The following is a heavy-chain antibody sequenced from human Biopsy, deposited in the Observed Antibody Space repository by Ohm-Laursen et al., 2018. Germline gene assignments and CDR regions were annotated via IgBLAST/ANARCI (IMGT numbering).Heavy chain of an antibody. CDR1: GFTYTTYA. V-gene: IGHV3-23*01. CDR3: AKGGSITIFGVVINNCFDP. Sequence: SLRLSCAASGFTYTTYAMSWVRQAPGKGPEWVSTISANGATSYYADSVKGRFTISRVNSKNTLYLQMNSVRADDTAIYYCAKGGSITIFGVVINNCFDPWGQGTRVTVSS. J-gene: IGHJ5*02. D-gene: IGHD3-3*01. CDR2: ISANGATS.